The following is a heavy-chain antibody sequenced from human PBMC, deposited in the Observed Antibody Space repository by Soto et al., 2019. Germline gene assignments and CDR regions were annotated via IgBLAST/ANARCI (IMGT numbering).Heavy chain of an antibody. CDR1: GYTFISHG. CDR3: ARVSSSIVVVPDYGMDV. D-gene: IGHD2-15*01. J-gene: IGHJ6*01. Sequence: QVQLVQSGVEVKKPGASVKVSCKASGYTFISHGISWVRQAPGQGLEWMGWISGKNGNTNYAQKLQGRVTLTTDTSTSTADMELRSLRSDDTAVYYCARVSSSIVVVPDYGMDVLGQGTMVTFAS. V-gene: IGHV1-18*04. CDR2: ISGKNGNT.